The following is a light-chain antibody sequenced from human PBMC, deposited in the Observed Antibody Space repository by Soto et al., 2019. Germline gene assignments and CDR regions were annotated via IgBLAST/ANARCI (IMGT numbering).Light chain of an antibody. J-gene: IGKJ1*01. CDR1: QSVSIN. V-gene: IGKV3-15*01. CDR3: QQYNDWPPRWT. Sequence: EIVMMQSPATLSVSPGERATLSCRASQSVSINLAWYQQKPGLAPRLLIYGASTRATGIPARFSGGGSGTEFTLTISSLQSEDFALYYCQQYNDWPPRWTFGQGTRVDTK. CDR2: GAS.